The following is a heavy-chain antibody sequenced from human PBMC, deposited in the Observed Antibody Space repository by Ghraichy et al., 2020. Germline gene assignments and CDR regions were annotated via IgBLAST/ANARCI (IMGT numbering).Heavy chain of an antibody. CDR1: GITFSRYG. J-gene: IGHJ6*02. CDR3: AKERDTSGYYSFRGDYYGMDG. CDR2: TSYDGSNK. Sequence: GGSLRLSCAASGITFSRYGMHWVRQAPGKGLEWVAVTSYDGSNKFYGGSVQGRFTISRDNSKNTLYLQMNYLRPEDTAVYYCAKERDTSGYYSFRGDYYGMDGWGQGTTGTGSS. D-gene: IGHD3-22*01. V-gene: IGHV3-30*18.